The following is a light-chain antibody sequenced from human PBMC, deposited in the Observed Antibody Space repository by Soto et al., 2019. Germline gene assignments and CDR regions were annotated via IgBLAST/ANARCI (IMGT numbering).Light chain of an antibody. Sequence: EIVLTQSPGTLSLSPGERATLSCRASQSVSSSYLAWYQRKPGQAPRLLIHGASTRAAGISDRFSGSGSGTDFTLTISRLEPEDFAVYYCQQYGSLINFGGGTK. CDR2: GAS. J-gene: IGKJ4*01. CDR3: QQYGSLIN. V-gene: IGKV3-20*01. CDR1: QSVSSSY.